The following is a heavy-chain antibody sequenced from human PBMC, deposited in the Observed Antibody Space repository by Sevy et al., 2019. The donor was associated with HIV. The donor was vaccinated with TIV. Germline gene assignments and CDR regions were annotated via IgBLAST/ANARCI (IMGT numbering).Heavy chain of an antibody. CDR2: VNSDGSST. CDR1: GFTFSSYW. V-gene: IGHV3-74*01. D-gene: IGHD2-15*01. J-gene: IGHJ4*02. Sequence: GGSLRLSCAASGFTFSSYWMHWVRQAPGKGPVWVSGVNSDGSSTNYADSVKGRFTMSRDSAKKTLYLQMNSLGAEDTAVYFCVAANTWQDYWGQGTLVTVSS. CDR3: VAANTWQDY.